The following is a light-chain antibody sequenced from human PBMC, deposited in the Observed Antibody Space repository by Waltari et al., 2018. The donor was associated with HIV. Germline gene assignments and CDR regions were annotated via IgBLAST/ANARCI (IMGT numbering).Light chain of an antibody. CDR1: SSNIGAGYD. J-gene: IGLJ1*01. Sequence: QSVLTQPPSVSGAPGQGVTISCTGSSSNIGAGYDVHWYRHLPGTAPKLLIHENNKRPSGVPDRCSGSRSGTSASLAISGLQADDEADYYCQSYDSTLSGPRVFGTGTKVTVL. V-gene: IGLV1-40*01. CDR3: QSYDSTLSGPRV. CDR2: ENN.